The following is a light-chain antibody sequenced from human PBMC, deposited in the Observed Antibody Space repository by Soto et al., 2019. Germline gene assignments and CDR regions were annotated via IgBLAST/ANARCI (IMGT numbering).Light chain of an antibody. J-gene: IGLJ1*01. CDR2: DVS. CDR1: SADIGAYDH. V-gene: IGLV2-14*01. Sequence: QSVLTQPASVSGSPGRSISISCAGTSADIGAYDHVSWYQQHPGKAPKLIIYDVSSRPSGVSNRFSGSKSANTASLTIFGLQAEDGAIYFCSSYPAFSFYVFGTGT. CDR3: SSYPAFSFYV.